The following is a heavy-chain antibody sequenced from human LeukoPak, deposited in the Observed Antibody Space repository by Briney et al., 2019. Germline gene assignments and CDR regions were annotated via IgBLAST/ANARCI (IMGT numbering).Heavy chain of an antibody. V-gene: IGHV3-7*04. Sequence: PGESLRLSCAGSGSTFSSYWMSWVRQAPGKGLEWVANINQDGSEKYYVDSVKGRFTISRDNAKNSLYLQMNSLRAEDTAVYYCARPYSSSEAFDIWGQGTMVTVSS. D-gene: IGHD6-13*01. CDR3: ARPYSSSEAFDI. CDR2: INQDGSEK. J-gene: IGHJ3*02. CDR1: GSTFSSYW.